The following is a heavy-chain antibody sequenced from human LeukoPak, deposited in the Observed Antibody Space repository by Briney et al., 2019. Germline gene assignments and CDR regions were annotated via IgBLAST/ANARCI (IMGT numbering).Heavy chain of an antibody. CDR2: IKGDGIST. CDR1: GFDFSSNW. V-gene: IGHV3-74*01. CDR3: AKDHYWSIDY. J-gene: IGHJ4*02. D-gene: IGHD3-3*01. Sequence: GGSLRLSCAASGFDFSSNWMHWVRHAPGQGLVWVSRIKGDGISTNYADSVKGRFTISGGIAKNTLYLQMNSLRAEDTGVYYCAKDHYWSIDYWGRGTLVTVSS.